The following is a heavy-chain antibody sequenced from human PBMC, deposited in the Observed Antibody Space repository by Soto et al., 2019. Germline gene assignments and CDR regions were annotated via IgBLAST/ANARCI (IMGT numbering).Heavy chain of an antibody. CDR1: GGSICSCAYY. J-gene: IGHJ6*03. Sequence: SVPMSVTCTVAGGSICSCAYYWSRKHPEPGKGLVWIGYIYNSGSTNYNPSFKTRVTISVDTSKNQFSLKLSSVTAADTAVYYCARGRREVSVVKVGGYSYGEYYYMDVWGKGTTVTVSS. CDR3: ARGRREVSVVKVGGYSYGEYYYMDV. V-gene: IGHV4-61*08. CDR2: IYNSGST. D-gene: IGHD5-18*01.